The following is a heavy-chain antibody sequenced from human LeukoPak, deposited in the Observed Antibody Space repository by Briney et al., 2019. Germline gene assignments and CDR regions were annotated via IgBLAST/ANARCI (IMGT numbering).Heavy chain of an antibody. J-gene: IGHJ4*02. CDR2: IIPILDIT. V-gene: IGHV1-69*04. CDR3: AREYLGYYDNSPLDY. Sequence: SVKVSCKASGGTFSSYAISWVRHAPGQGLEWMGRIIPILDITDYAQKFQGRVTITADKSTTTAYMELSSLRSEDTAVYYCAREYLGYYDNSPLDYWGQGTLVTVSS. CDR1: GGTFSSYA. D-gene: IGHD3-22*01.